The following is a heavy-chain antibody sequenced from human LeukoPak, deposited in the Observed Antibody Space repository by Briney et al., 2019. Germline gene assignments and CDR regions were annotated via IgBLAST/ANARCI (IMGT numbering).Heavy chain of an antibody. J-gene: IGHJ6*02. CDR2: INHSGST. V-gene: IGHV4-34*01. CDR1: GGSFSGYY. D-gene: IGHD3-10*01. CDR3: ARGVLWFGELSRLNGMDV. Sequence: PSETLSLTCAVYGGSFSGYYWSWIRQPPGKGLEWIGEINHSGSTNYNPSLKSRVTISVDTSKNQFSLKLSSVTAADTAVYYCARGVLWFGELSRLNGMDVWGQGTTVTVSS.